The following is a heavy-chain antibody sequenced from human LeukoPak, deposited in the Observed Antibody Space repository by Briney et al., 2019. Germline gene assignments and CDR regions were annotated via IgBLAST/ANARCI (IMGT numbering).Heavy chain of an antibody. CDR1: GGSISSYY. CDR3: ARAYSGSYFDY. J-gene: IGHJ4*02. CDR2: IYYSGST. Sequence: SETLSLTCTVSGGSISSYYWSWIRQPPGKGLEWIGYIYYSGSTNYNPSLKSRVAISVDTSKNKFSLKLSSVTAADTAVYYCARAYSGSYFDYWGQGTLVTVSS. V-gene: IGHV4-59*01. D-gene: IGHD1-26*01.